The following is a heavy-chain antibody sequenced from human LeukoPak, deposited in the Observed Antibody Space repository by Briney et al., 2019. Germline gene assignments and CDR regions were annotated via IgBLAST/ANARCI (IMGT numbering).Heavy chain of an antibody. Sequence: GASVKVSCKVSGYTLTELSMHWVRQAPGKGLEWMGGFDPEDGETIYAQKFQGRVTMTEDTSTDTAYMELSSLRSEDTAVYCCATVSGYYDILTGYYGHDAFDIWGQGTMVTVSS. D-gene: IGHD3-9*01. J-gene: IGHJ3*02. CDR2: FDPEDGET. V-gene: IGHV1-24*01. CDR1: GYTLTELS. CDR3: ATVSGYYDILTGYYGHDAFDI.